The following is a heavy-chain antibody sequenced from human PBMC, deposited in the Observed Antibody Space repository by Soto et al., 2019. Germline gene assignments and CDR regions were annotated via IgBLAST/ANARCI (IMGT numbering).Heavy chain of an antibody. CDR3: ARDLLRGSYSMASFDY. CDR1: GFTFSSYA. V-gene: IGHV3-30-3*01. Sequence: PGGSLRLSCAASGFTFSSYAMHWVRQAPGKGLEWVAVISYDGSNKYYADSVKGRFTISRDNSKNTLYLQMNSLRAEDTAVYYCARDLLRGSYSMASFDYWGQGTLVTVSS. CDR2: ISYDGSNK. J-gene: IGHJ4*02. D-gene: IGHD1-26*01.